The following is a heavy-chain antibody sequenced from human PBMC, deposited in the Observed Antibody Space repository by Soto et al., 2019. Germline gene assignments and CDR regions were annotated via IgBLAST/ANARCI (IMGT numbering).Heavy chain of an antibody. CDR3: ARGSRGYCSGVSFYSRALSAFDI. Sequence: SETLSLTCAVCGGAFRGYYWSWIRQPPGKGLEGIGEINHSGSTNYNPSRKSRVTISVDTSKNQFSLKLSSVTAADTAVYYCARGSRGYCSGVSFYSRALSAFDIWGQGTMVTVSS. D-gene: IGHD2-15*01. V-gene: IGHV4-34*01. CDR2: INHSGST. CDR1: GGAFRGYY. J-gene: IGHJ3*02.